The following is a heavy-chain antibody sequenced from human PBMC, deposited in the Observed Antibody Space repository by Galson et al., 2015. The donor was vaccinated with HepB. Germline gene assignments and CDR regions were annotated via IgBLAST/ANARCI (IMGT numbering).Heavy chain of an antibody. V-gene: IGHV1-2*02. CDR1: GYTFTNFY. J-gene: IGHJ6*02. D-gene: IGHD3-9*01. CDR2: VNPNSGAT. Sequence: SVKVSCKASGYTFTNFYIHWVRQVPGQGPECMGWVNPNSGATTCTPKFQDRLTMTRDTSLRTVYMELNRLTSDDTAVYYCARDLYDILTGSRLRGYDHFGMDVWGQGTAVTVSS. CDR3: ARDLYDILTGSRLRGYDHFGMDV.